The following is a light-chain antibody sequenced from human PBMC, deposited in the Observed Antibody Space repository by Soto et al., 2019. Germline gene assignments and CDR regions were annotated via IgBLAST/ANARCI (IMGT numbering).Light chain of an antibody. CDR3: QHGYSTPT. CDR1: QNIRSY. CDR2: SVY. V-gene: IGKV1-39*01. J-gene: IGKJ5*01. Sequence: DIQMTQSPSSLSASVGDRVTITCRASQNIRSYLNWYQQKSGKAPKVVIYSVYTLGGGVPSRFSGSGSGTDFTLTISILQPDVFATYFCQHGYSTPTFCQGTRLEIK.